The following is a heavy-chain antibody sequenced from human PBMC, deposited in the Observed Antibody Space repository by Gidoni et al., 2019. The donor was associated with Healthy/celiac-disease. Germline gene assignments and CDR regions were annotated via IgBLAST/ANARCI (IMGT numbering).Heavy chain of an antibody. Sequence: EVQLVESGGGLVQPGGSLRLSCAASGFTVSSNYMIWVRQAPGKGLEWVSVIYSGVSTYYADSVKGRFTISRDNSKNTLYLQMNSLRAEDTAVYYCARAAYYYDSSGYFDYWGQGTLVTVSS. CDR3: ARAAYYYDSSGYFDY. D-gene: IGHD3-22*01. CDR2: IYSGVST. J-gene: IGHJ4*02. CDR1: GFTVSSNY. V-gene: IGHV3-66*02.